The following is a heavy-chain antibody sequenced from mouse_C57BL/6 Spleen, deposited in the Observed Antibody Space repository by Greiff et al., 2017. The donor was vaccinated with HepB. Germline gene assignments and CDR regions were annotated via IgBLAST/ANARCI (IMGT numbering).Heavy chain of an antibody. CDR1: GYTFTSYW. D-gene: IGHD1-1*01. Sequence: VQLQQPGAELVKPGASVKLSCKASGYTFTSYWMQWVKQRPGQGLEWIGEIDPSDSYTNYNQKFKGKATLTVDTSSSTAYMQLSSLTSEDSAVYYCARKPITTVVARGDFDVWGTGTTVTVSS. V-gene: IGHV1-50*01. CDR2: IDPSDSYT. CDR3: ARKPITTVVARGDFDV. J-gene: IGHJ1*03.